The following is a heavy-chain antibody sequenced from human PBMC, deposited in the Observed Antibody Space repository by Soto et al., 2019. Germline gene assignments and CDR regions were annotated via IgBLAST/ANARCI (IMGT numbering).Heavy chain of an antibody. J-gene: IGHJ4*02. CDR1: GFTFSSYA. CDR3: AKDRDIPKGVISY. Sequence: EVQLLESGGGLVQPGGSPRLSCAASGFTFSSYAMSWVRQAPGKGLEWVSAISGSGGSTYYADSVKGRFTISRDNSKNTLYLQMNSLRAEDTAVYYCAKDRDIPKGVISYWGQGTLVTVSS. V-gene: IGHV3-23*01. D-gene: IGHD3-10*01. CDR2: ISGSGGST.